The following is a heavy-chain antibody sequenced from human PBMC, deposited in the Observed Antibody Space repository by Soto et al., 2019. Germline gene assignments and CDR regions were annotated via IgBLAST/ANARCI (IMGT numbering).Heavy chain of an antibody. D-gene: IGHD5-18*01. CDR1: GYTFTSYA. CDR2: INAGNGNT. Sequence: ASVKVSCKASGYTFTSYAMHWVRQAPGQRLEWMGWINAGNGNTKYSQKFQGRVTITRDTSASTAYMELSSLRSEDTAVYYCAREPSKRGYSYGYYYCYGMDVWGQGTTVTVSS. J-gene: IGHJ6*02. CDR3: AREPSKRGYSYGYYYCYGMDV. V-gene: IGHV1-3*01.